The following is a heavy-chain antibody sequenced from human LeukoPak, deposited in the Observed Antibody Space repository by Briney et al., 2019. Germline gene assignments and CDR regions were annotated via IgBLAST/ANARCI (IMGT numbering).Heavy chain of an antibody. CDR1: GVSFSSYA. CDR3: AKASAVRGYYYYGMDV. CDR2: ISYSGGIT. V-gene: IGHV3-23*01. Sequence: GGSLCLSCAASGVSFSSYAMNWVRQPPGKGLEWVWCISYSGGITYYADSVKGRFTISRDNSKNTMYLQMNSLRVEDTAVYYCAKASAVRGYYYYGMDVWGQGTTVTVSS. J-gene: IGHJ6*02. D-gene: IGHD3-10*02.